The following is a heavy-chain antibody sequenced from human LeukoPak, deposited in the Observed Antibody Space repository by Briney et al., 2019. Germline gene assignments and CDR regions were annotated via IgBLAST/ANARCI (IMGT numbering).Heavy chain of an antibody. Sequence: SETLSLTSTVPGGSISSRSYYWGWIRQPPGKGLEWIGSIYYNGSTYYNPSLKSRVTISVDTSKNQFSLKLSSVSVADTAVYYCASGAPAARTQNWFDHWGQGTLVTVSS. CDR3: ASGAPAARTQNWFDH. J-gene: IGHJ5*02. V-gene: IGHV4-39*07. CDR2: IYYNGST. CDR1: GGSISSRSYY. D-gene: IGHD6-25*01.